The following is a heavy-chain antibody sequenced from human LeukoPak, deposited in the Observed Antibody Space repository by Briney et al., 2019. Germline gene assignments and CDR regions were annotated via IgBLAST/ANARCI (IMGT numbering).Heavy chain of an antibody. CDR1: RHSFHSQW. J-gene: IGHJ4*02. D-gene: IGHD2-21*02. V-gene: IGHV5-51*01. CDR2: IYPDDSDT. Sequence: EESLKISCKGPRHSFHSQWIGWVRQMPGKGLEWMGIIYPDDSDTRYSASFQGQVTISADKSISTAYLQWNSLEASDSAIYYCARRGDSDFRIDWGQGTLVTVSS. CDR3: ARRGDSDFRID.